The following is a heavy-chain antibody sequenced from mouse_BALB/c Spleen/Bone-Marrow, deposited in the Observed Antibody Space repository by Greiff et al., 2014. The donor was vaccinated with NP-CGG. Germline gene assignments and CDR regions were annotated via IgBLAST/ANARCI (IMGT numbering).Heavy chain of an antibody. CDR3: ARSGSSSGYFDY. Sequence: EVKLQESGGGLVQPGGSRKLSCAASGFTFSSFGMHWVRQAPEKGLEWVAYISSGSSTVYYADKVTGRFTISRDNPKNTLFLQMTSLRSEDTAMYYCARSGSSSGYFDYWGQGTTLTVSS. CDR1: GFTFSSFG. D-gene: IGHD1-1*01. V-gene: IGHV5-17*02. J-gene: IGHJ2*01. CDR2: ISSGSSTV.